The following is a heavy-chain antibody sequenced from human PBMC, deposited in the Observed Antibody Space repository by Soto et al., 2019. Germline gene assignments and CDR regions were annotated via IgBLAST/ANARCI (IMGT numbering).Heavy chain of an antibody. Sequence: GGSLSLSCAASGFTFSSYAMSWVRQAPGKGLEWASAISGSGGSTYYADSVKGRFTISRDNSKNTLYLQMNSLRAEDTAVYYCAKGPYQLPSSYFDYWGQGTLVTVSS. J-gene: IGHJ4*02. D-gene: IGHD2-2*01. CDR3: AKGPYQLPSSYFDY. CDR2: ISGSGGST. CDR1: GFTFSSYA. V-gene: IGHV3-23*01.